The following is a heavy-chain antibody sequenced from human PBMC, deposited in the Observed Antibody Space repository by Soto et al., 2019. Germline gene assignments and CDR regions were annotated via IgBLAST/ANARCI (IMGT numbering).Heavy chain of an antibody. Sequence: EVQLVESGGGLVQPGGSLRLSCVASGFPFSTYAMSWVRQAPGKGLEWVSGLYGNGNGISYADSVKGRFTISRDNSKSTLYLQMNSLRSDDTAMYYCAKDLQPDGFWPFDHWGRGTLIIVSS. CDR2: LYGNGNGI. CDR1: GFPFSTYA. CDR3: AKDLQPDGFWPFDH. D-gene: IGHD3-3*01. J-gene: IGHJ4*02. V-gene: IGHV3-23*05.